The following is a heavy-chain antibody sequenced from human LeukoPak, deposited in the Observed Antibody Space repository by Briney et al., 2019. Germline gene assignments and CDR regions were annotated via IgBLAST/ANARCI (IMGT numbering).Heavy chain of an antibody. Sequence: GGSLRLSCAASGFTFSSYGMHWVRQAPGKGLEWVAVICYDGSNKFYADSVKGRFTISRDNSKNTLYLQMNSLRAEDTAVYYCAKGGAYQLPPFDYWGQGTLVTVSS. CDR2: ICYDGSNK. V-gene: IGHV3-33*06. J-gene: IGHJ4*02. CDR3: AKGGAYQLPPFDY. D-gene: IGHD2-2*01. CDR1: GFTFSSYG.